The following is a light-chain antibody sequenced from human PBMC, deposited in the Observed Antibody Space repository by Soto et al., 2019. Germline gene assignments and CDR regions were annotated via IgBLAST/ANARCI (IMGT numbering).Light chain of an antibody. Sequence: DVQMTQSPSSLSASVGDRVTITCRASQGIAPYLAWFQQKPGKVPILLIYATSTLQSGVPSRFSGSGSGTDFTLTINSLQADDVGTYYCQKYNSAPHTVGGGTKVEIK. CDR2: ATS. CDR1: QGIAPY. J-gene: IGKJ4*01. CDR3: QKYNSAPHT. V-gene: IGKV1-27*01.